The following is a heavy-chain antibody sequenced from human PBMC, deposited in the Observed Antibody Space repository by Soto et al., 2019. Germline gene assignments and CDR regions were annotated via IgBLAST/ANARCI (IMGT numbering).Heavy chain of an antibody. D-gene: IGHD1-1*01. CDR3: ARERLQTGDY. V-gene: IGHV3-11*01. CDR2: ISSSGTTI. Sequence: GGALRVSCAASGFTFSDYYMSWIRQAPGKGLEWVSYISSSGTTIYHADSVKGRFTISRDNAKNSLYLQMNSLRAEDTAVYYCARERLQTGDYWGQGTLVTVSS. CDR1: GFTFSDYY. J-gene: IGHJ4*02.